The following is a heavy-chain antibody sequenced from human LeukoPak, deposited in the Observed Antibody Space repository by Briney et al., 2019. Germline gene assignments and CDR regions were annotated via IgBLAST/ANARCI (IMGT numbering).Heavy chain of an antibody. V-gene: IGHV3-23*01. J-gene: IGHJ4*02. Sequence: GGSLRLSCAASGFTFSSYAMSWVRQAPGKGLEWVSGFSGSGGSTYYADSVQGRFTISRDNSKNTLYLQMNSLRAEDTAVYYCAKGKKGPWFGEFGYWGQGTLVTVSS. CDR2: FSGSGGST. CDR1: GFTFSSYA. CDR3: AKGKKGPWFGEFGY. D-gene: IGHD3-10*01.